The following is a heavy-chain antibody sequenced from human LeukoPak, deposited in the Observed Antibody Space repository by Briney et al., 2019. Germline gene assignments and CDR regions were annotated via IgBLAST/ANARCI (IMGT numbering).Heavy chain of an antibody. CDR1: GFTFSSYW. J-gene: IGHJ5*02. CDR3: ARDHGSGLRDLDL. D-gene: IGHD3-10*01. CDR2: IKQDGSEK. V-gene: IGHV3-7*01. Sequence: GGSLRLSCAASGFTFSSYWMSWVRQAPGKGLEWVADIKQDGSEKYYVDSVKGRFTISRDNAKNSLYLQMNSLRAEDTAVYYCARDHGSGLRDLDLWGQGTLVTVSS.